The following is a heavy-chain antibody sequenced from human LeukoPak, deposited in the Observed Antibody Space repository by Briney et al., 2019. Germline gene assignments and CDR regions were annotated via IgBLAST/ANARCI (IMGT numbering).Heavy chain of an antibody. D-gene: IGHD1-14*01. CDR2: IYYSGST. V-gene: IGHV4-59*08. J-gene: IGHJ4*02. Sequence: SETLSLTCTVSGGSISSYYWSWIRQPPGKGLEWIGYIYYSGSTNYNPSLKGRVTISVDTSKNQFSLKLSSVTAADTAVYYCARKKGSRTYFDYWGQGTLVTVSS. CDR1: GGSISSYY. CDR3: ARKKGSRTYFDY.